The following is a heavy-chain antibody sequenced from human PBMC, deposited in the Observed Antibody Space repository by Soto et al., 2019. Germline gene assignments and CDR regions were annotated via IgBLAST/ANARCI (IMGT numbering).Heavy chain of an antibody. CDR2: IYTSGST. J-gene: IGHJ6*02. Sequence: SETRSLTCTVSGGSISSYYWSWIRQPAGRGLEWIGRIYTSGSTNYNPSLKSRVTMSVDTSKNQFSLKLSSVTAADTAVYYCRGDILTGYYYGMDVWGQGTTVTVSS. CDR1: GGSISSYY. V-gene: IGHV4-4*07. D-gene: IGHD3-9*01. CDR3: RGDILTGYYYGMDV.